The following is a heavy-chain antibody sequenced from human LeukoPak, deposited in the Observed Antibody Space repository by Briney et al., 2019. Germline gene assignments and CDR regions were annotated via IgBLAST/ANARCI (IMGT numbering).Heavy chain of an antibody. CDR2: IYYSGST. CDR3: AREGDGDYIFN. V-gene: IGHV4-30-4*08. Sequence: SETLSLTCTVSGGSISSGDYYWSWIRQPPGKGLEWIGYIYYSGSTYYNPSLKSRVTIPVDTSKNQFSLRLSSVTAADTAVYYCAREGDGDYIFNWGQGTLVTVSS. D-gene: IGHD4-17*01. CDR1: GGSISSGDYY. J-gene: IGHJ4*02.